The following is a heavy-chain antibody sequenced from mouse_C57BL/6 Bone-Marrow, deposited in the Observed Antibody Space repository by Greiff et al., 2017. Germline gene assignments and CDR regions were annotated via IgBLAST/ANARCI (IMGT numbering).Heavy chain of an antibody. D-gene: IGHD1-1*01. V-gene: IGHV1-59*01. CDR2: IDPSDSYT. Sequence: QVQLQQPGAELVRPGTSVKLSCKASGYTFTSYWMHWVKQRPGQGLEWIGVIDPSDSYTNYNQKFKGKATLTVDTYSSTAYMQLSSLTSEDSAVYYCARRYYGSSYFYAMDYWGQGTSVTVSS. J-gene: IGHJ4*01. CDR1: GYTFTSYW. CDR3: ARRYYGSSYFYAMDY.